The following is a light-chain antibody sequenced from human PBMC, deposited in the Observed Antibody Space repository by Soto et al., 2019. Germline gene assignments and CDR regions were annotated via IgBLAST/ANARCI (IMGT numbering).Light chain of an antibody. V-gene: IGKV3-20*01. CDR2: RAS. Sequence: EIGLTQSPGTLSLSPGERATLSCRACQNVDSNYLAWYQPKPGQAPSNLIFRASGSTTGIPDRFSRSGSGTDFTLTISSLKPVGFAVYYCQQYGSLSWIFGQGTKVEVK. J-gene: IGKJ1*01. CDR1: QNVDSNY. CDR3: QQYGSLSWI.